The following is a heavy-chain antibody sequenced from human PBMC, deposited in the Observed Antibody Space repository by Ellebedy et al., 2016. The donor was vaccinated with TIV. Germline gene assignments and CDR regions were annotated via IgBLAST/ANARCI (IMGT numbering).Heavy chain of an antibody. CDR2: IRSNANNYAT. J-gene: IGHJ4*02. D-gene: IGHD2-21*02. Sequence: GESLKISCAASEFTFSGSAMHWVCPASGKGLEWVGRIRSNANNYATAYAASVKGRFTISRDDSKNPAYLQMNSLKTEYTAVYYCVHIVLVTATGYWGQGTLVTVSS. CDR1: EFTFSGSA. CDR3: VHIVLVTATGY. V-gene: IGHV3-73*01.